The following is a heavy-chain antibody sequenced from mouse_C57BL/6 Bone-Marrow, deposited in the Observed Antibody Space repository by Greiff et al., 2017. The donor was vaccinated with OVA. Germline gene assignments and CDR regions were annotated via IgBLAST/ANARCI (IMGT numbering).Heavy chain of an antibody. D-gene: IGHD2-14*01. CDR3: ARGTLGYFDV. Sequence: EVKLVESGPELVKPGDSVKISCKASGYSFTGYFMNWVMQSHGKSLEWIGRINPYNGDTFYNQKFKGKATLTVDKSSSTAHMELRSLTSEDSAVYYCARGTLGYFDVWGTGTTVTVSS. V-gene: IGHV1-20*01. CDR2: INPYNGDT. J-gene: IGHJ1*03. CDR1: GYSFTGYF.